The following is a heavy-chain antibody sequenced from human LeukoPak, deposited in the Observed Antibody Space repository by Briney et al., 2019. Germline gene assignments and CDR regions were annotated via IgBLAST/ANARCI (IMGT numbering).Heavy chain of an antibody. CDR1: GYTFIDYY. CDR3: ARGGREMATIKSAFDI. V-gene: IGHV1-2*04. CDR2: INPNSGGT. D-gene: IGHD5-24*01. Sequence: GASVKVSCKASGYTFIDYYMHWVRQAPGQGLEWMGWINPNSGGTNYAQKFQGWVTMTRDTSVSTAYMELSRLRSDDTAVYYCARGGREMATIKSAFDIWGQGTMVTVSS. J-gene: IGHJ3*02.